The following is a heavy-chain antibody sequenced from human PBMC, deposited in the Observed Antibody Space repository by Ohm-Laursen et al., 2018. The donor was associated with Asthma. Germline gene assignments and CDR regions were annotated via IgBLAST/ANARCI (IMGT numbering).Heavy chain of an antibody. CDR1: GFTFNTYP. J-gene: IGHJ5*02. V-gene: IGHV3-30*04. Sequence: SLRLSCSASGFTFNTYPIHWARQSPGKGLEWVAVISYDGSNKYYADSVRGRFTISRDNSKNTLYLQMNSLRAEDTAVYYCAKDYYDSSGYSGIDPWGQGTLVTVSS. CDR3: AKDYYDSSGYSGIDP. CDR2: ISYDGSNK. D-gene: IGHD3-22*01.